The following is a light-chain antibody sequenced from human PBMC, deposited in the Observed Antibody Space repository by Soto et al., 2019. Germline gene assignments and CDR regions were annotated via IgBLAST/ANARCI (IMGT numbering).Light chain of an antibody. CDR2: AAS. V-gene: IGKV3D-15*01. CDR3: QQYSNWPPIT. Sequence: EIVMKQSPATLSVSPGERATLSCRASQSVSNNLAWYQQKPAQAPRLLIYAASTRAAGIPARFSGSGSGTEFTLTISSLQSEDFAIYFCQQYSNWPPITFGQGTRLEI. J-gene: IGKJ5*01. CDR1: QSVSNN.